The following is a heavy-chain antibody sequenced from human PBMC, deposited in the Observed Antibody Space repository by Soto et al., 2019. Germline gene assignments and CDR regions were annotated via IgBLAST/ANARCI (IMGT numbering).Heavy chain of an antibody. CDR2: ISSSSSYI. J-gene: IGHJ4*02. CDR1: GFTFSSYS. D-gene: IGHD2-15*01. Sequence: GGSLRLSCAASGFTFSSYSMNWVRQAPGKGLEWVSSISSSSSYIYYADSVKGRFTISRDNAKNSLYLQMNGLRAEDTAVYYCAREDPPLLVVVAATEFVGGTGTLDYWGQGTLVTVSS. CDR3: AREDPPLLVVVAATEFVGGTGTLDY. V-gene: IGHV3-21*01.